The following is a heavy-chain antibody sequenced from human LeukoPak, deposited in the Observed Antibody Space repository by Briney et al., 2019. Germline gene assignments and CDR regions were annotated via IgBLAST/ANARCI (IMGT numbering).Heavy chain of an antibody. Sequence: GASVKVSCKASGYTFTSYGISWVRQAPGQGLEWMGWISAYNGNTNYAQKLQGRVTMTTDTSTSTAYMELRSLRSDDTAVYYCARGGVVTPPYYYYYMDVWGKGTTVTVSS. J-gene: IGHJ6*03. CDR3: ARGGVVTPPYYYYYMDV. V-gene: IGHV1-18*01. D-gene: IGHD4-23*01. CDR2: ISAYNGNT. CDR1: GYTFTSYG.